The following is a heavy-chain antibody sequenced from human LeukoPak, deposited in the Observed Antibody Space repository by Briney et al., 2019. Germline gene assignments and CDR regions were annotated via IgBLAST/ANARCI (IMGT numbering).Heavy chain of an antibody. D-gene: IGHD4-17*01. CDR2: ISYSGSS. J-gene: IGHJ6*03. CDR3: ARGVFTVTTRGDYHYYMDV. V-gene: IGHV4-59*01. CDR1: GGSISSYY. Sequence: PSETLSLTCTGSGGSISSYYWSWIRQPPGKGPEGIGHISYSGSSDYNPSLRSRLSISLDTSRNQFSLNLGSVTAADTAVYYCARGVFTVTTRGDYHYYMDVWGRGTTVTVSS.